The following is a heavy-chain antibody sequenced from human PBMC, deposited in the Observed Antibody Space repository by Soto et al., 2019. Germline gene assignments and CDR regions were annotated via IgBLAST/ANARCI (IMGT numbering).Heavy chain of an antibody. CDR1: GDSVNTDNHY. V-gene: IGHV4-61*01. J-gene: IGHJ4*02. CDR2: IYYTGST. Sequence: PSETLSLTCTVSGDSVNTDNHYWTWIRQPPGKGLEWIGYIYYTGSTNYNPFLKSRVTISLDTSRNQFSLKLSSVTAADTAVFYCAREYANSPEAFDFWGQGALVTVSS. D-gene: IGHD2-2*01. CDR3: AREYANSPEAFDF.